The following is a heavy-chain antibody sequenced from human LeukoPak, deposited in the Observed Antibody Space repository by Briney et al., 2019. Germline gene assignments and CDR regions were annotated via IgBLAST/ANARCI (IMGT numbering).Heavy chain of an antibody. CDR1: GYTFTSDG. J-gene: IGHJ3*02. CDR3: ARDGGYYDSSGYYYGAFDI. Sequence: AAVKVSCKASGYTFTSDGISWVRQAPGQRREWMGWISAYNGNTNYAQNLQGRVTMTTDTSTSTAYMELRSLRSDDTAVYYCARDGGYYDSSGYYYGAFDIWGQGTMVTVSS. D-gene: IGHD3-22*01. V-gene: IGHV1-18*01. CDR2: ISAYNGNT.